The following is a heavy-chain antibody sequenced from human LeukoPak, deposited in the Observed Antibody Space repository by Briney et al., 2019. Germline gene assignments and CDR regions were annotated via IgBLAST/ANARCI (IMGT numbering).Heavy chain of an antibody. V-gene: IGHV1-18*01. CDR1: GYTFTSYG. J-gene: IGHJ4*02. CDR2: ISAYNGNT. D-gene: IGHD3-10*01. Sequence: ASVEVSCKASGYTFTSYGISWVRQAPGQGLEWMGWISAYNGNTNYAQKLQGRVTMTTDTSTSTAYMELRSLRSDDTAVYYCARDTNGDYYGSGSYSYWGQGTLVTASS. CDR3: ARDTNGDYYGSGSYSY.